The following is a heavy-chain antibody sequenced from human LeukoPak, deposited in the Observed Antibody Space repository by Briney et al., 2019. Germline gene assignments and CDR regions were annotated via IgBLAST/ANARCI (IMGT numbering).Heavy chain of an antibody. J-gene: IGHJ4*02. CDR1: GFTFSHAW. Sequence: GGSLRLSCAASGFTFSHAWMSWVRQAPGKGLEWVGLTKSKTDGGTTDYAAPVKGRFTISRDDSKNTLYLQMNSLKTEDIAVYYCTILGYCTNGVCPTHYCWGQGTLVTVSS. D-gene: IGHD2-8*01. V-gene: IGHV3-15*01. CDR3: TILGYCTNGVCPTHYC. CDR2: TKSKTDGGTT.